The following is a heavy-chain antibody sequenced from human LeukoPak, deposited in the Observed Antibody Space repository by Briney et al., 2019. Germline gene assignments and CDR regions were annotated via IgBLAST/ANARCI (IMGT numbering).Heavy chain of an antibody. CDR2: ISSSSSYI. J-gene: IGHJ4*02. CDR3: ARDFRGRWFGESLPGY. CDR1: GFTFSSYS. Sequence: PGGSLRLSCAASGFTFSSYSMNWVRQAPGKGLEWVSSISSSSSYINYADSVKGRFTISRDNAKNSLYLQMNSLRAEDTAVYYCARDFRGRWFGESLPGYWGQGTLVTVSS. V-gene: IGHV3-21*01. D-gene: IGHD3-10*01.